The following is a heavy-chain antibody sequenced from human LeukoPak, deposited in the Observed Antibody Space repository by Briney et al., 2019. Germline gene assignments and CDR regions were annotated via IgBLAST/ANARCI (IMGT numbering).Heavy chain of an antibody. CDR1: GGSFSGYY. J-gene: IGHJ4*02. D-gene: IGHD3-22*01. Sequence: PSETLSLTCAVYGGSFSGYYWSWIRQPPGKGLEWIGYIYYSGSTNYNPSLKSRVTISVDTSKNQFSLKLSSVTAADTAVYYCASGTHYYDSSGLDYWGQGTLVTISS. CDR2: IYYSGST. V-gene: IGHV4-59*01. CDR3: ASGTHYYDSSGLDY.